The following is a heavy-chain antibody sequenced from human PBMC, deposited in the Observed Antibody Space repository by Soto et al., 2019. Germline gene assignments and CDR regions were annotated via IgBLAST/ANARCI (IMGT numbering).Heavy chain of an antibody. J-gene: IGHJ4*02. D-gene: IGHD1-26*01. CDR2: IYYSGTT. CDR1: GGSLSSSAYY. CDR3: ARQARGATYSDFDY. Sequence: PSETLSLTCTVAGGSLSSSAYYWGWIRQPPGKGLEWIGSIYYSGTTFYVPSLKSRLFMSVDTSKNQFSLRLRSVTATDTAVYYCARQARGATYSDFDYWGQGTLVTVSS. V-gene: IGHV4-39*01.